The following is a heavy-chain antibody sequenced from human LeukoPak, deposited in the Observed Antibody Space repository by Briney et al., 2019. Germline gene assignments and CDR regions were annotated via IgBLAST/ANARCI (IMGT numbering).Heavy chain of an antibody. D-gene: IGHD4-23*01. J-gene: IGHJ4*02. V-gene: IGHV1-2*02. CDR3: ARVGATVAYHIDY. Sequence: ASVKVSCKASGYTFTGYYMHWVRQAPGQGLEWMGWINPNSGGTNYAQKFQGRVTMTRDTSISTAYMELSRLRSDDTAVYYCARVGATVAYHIDYWGQGTLVTVSS. CDR2: INPNSGGT. CDR1: GYTFTGYY.